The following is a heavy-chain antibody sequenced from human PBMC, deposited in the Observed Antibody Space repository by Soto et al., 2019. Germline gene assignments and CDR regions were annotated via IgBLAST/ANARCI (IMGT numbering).Heavy chain of an antibody. CDR3: ARTRIAVAGSFDY. V-gene: IGHV2-26*01. Sequence: SGPTLVNPTETLTLTCTVSGFSLSSSRMGVSWIRQPPGKALEWLAHIFSNDEKSYSTSLKSRLTISKDTSKSQVVLTMTNMDPVDTATYYCARTRIAVAGSFDYWGQGTLVTVSS. CDR2: IFSNDEK. J-gene: IGHJ4*02. D-gene: IGHD6-19*01. CDR1: GFSLSSSRMG.